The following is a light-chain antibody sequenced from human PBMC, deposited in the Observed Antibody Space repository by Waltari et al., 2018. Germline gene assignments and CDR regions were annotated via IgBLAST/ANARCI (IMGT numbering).Light chain of an antibody. CDR3: QQSYSPPPIT. CDR1: QSISFY. J-gene: IGKJ5*01. Sequence: DIQMTQSPSSLSASVGDRVTITCRASQSISFYLNWYQQKPGKAPKLLIDAASSLHSGVPARFSGSGSGTDFTLTISSLQPEDFATYYCQQSYSPPPITFGQGTRLEIK. CDR2: AAS. V-gene: IGKV1-39*01.